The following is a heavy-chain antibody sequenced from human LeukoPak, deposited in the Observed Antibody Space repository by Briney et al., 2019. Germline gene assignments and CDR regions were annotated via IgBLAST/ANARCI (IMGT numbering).Heavy chain of an antibody. CDR3: ARVRGGSGRSYAADAFDI. J-gene: IGHJ3*02. CDR1: GGSISSYY. CDR2: IYYSGST. Sequence: PSETLSLTCSVSGGSISSYYWSWMRQPPGKGLEWIGYIYYSGSTNYNPSLKSRVTMSVDTSQNQFSLKLSSVTAADTAVYYCARVRGGSGRSYAADAFDIWGQGTMVTVSS. D-gene: IGHD1-26*01. V-gene: IGHV4-59*01.